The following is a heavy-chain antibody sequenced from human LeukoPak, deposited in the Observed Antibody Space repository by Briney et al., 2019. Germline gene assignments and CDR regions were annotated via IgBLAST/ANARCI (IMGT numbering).Heavy chain of an antibody. D-gene: IGHD3-3*01. V-gene: IGHV1-69*01. CDR1: GGTFSSYA. CDR3: ARERNYDFWSGYSDY. Sequence: GASVKVSCKASGGTFSSYAISWVRQAPGQGLEWMGGIIPIFGTANYAQKFQGRVTITADESTSTAYMELSSLRSEDTAVYYCARERNYDFWSGYSDYWGQGTLVTVSS. J-gene: IGHJ4*02. CDR2: IIPIFGTA.